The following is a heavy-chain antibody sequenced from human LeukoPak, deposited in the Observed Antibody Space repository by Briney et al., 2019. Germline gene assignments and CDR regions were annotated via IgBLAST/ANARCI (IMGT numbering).Heavy chain of an antibody. J-gene: IGHJ4*02. V-gene: IGHV3-7*01. CDR3: ASDVVGSLDY. Sequence: GGSLRLSCAASGFTFSRYWMAWVRQAPGKGLEWVANIKGDESARHQADSVKGRFTISRDNTRNSLYLQMTNLRGDDTAVYYCASDVVGSLDYWGQGTLVTVSS. CDR2: IKGDESAR. CDR1: GFTFSRYW. D-gene: IGHD1-26*01.